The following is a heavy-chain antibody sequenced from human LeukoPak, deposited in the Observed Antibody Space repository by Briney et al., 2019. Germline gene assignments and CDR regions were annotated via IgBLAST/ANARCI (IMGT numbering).Heavy chain of an antibody. J-gene: IGHJ4*02. CDR3: ALRNGHSSSSGDY. CDR1: SGSFSGNY. V-gene: IGHV4-34*01. CDR2: INHSGST. Sequence: SETLSLTCDVYSGSFSGNYWSWIRQPPGKGLEWIGEINHSGSTNYNPSLKSRVTSSVDTSKNQVSLKLTSVSAADTAVYYCALRNGHSSSSGDYWGQGTLVTVSS. D-gene: IGHD6-6*01.